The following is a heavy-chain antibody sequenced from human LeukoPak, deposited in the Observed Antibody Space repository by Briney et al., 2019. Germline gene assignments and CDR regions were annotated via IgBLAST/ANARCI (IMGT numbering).Heavy chain of an antibody. CDR2: IYHTGST. CDR3: ARKSVAVRDAFDI. V-gene: IGHV4-38-2*02. D-gene: IGHD6-19*01. J-gene: IGHJ3*02. CDR1: GYSIGSGYY. Sequence: PSETLSLTCTVSGYSIGSGYYWGWIRQPPGKGLEWIGSIYHTGSTYYNPSLKSRVTISVDTSKNQFSLKLNSVTAADTAVYYCARKSVAVRDAFDIWGQGTMVTVSS.